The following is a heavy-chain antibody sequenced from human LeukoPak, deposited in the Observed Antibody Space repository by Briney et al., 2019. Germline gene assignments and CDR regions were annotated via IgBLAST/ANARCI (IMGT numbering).Heavy chain of an antibody. V-gene: IGHV3-11*04. D-gene: IGHD1-26*01. CDR1: GFTFSNAW. J-gene: IGHJ4*02. Sequence: GGSLRLSCAAPGFTFSNAWMSWVRQAPGKGLEWVSYIDTSGSAIYYADSVKGRFTISRDNAKNSLYLQMNSLRAEDTATYYCARVLAGATYFDYWGQGTLVTVSS. CDR3: ARVLAGATYFDY. CDR2: IDTSGSAI.